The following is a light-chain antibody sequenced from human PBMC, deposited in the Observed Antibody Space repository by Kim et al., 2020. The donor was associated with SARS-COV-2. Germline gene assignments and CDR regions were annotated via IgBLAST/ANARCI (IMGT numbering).Light chain of an antibody. Sequence: LTQPRSVSGSPGQSVTISCTGTSSDVGGYNYVSWYQQHPGKAPKLMIYDVSKRPSGVPDRFSGSKSGNTASLTISGLQAEDEADYYCCSYAGSYTHVVFGGGTQLTIL. V-gene: IGLV2-11*01. CDR1: SSDVGGYNY. CDR2: DVS. J-gene: IGLJ2*01. CDR3: CSYAGSYTHVV.